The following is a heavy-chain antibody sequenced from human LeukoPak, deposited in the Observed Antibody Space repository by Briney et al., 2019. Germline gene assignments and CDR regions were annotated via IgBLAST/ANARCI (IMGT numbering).Heavy chain of an antibody. Sequence: ASAKVSCKASGYTFTDYYMHWVRQAPGQGLEWMGWINPHSGGTDHAQKFQGRVTMTRDTSISTAYMELSRLRSDDTAVYYCARATYYYGSGSYYGAPPIYYFDYWGQGTLVTVSS. D-gene: IGHD3-10*01. CDR2: INPHSGGT. CDR1: GYTFTDYY. V-gene: IGHV1-2*02. J-gene: IGHJ4*02. CDR3: ARATYYYGSGSYYGAPPIYYFDY.